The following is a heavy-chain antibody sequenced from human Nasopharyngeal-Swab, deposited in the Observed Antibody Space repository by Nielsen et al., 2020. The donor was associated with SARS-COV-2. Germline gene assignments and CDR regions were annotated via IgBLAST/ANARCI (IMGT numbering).Heavy chain of an antibody. Sequence: GESLKISCATSGFIFSASAIHWVRQASGKGLEWVGRIGDKDHNYATTYGASVQGRFTISRDNSKNTLYLQMSSLRAEDTAIYYCAKDLGVESPLWFDYWGQGTLLTVSS. CDR1: GFIFSASA. D-gene: IGHD4-23*01. J-gene: IGHJ4*02. CDR2: IGDKDHNYAT. V-gene: IGHV3-73*01. CDR3: AKDLGVESPLWFDY.